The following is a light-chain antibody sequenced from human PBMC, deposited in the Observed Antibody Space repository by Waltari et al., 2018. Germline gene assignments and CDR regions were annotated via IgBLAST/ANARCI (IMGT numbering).Light chain of an antibody. Sequence: IVVTDSSGPLAVSLGDRAPTHCKANQTLLYSSNHKNYLAWYQQKPGQPPQLLIYWASARESGVPDRFSGSGSGTDFSLTISSLQAEDVAVYYCQQYYSTPPTFGQGTRLEIK. CDR1: QTLLYSSNHKNY. CDR3: QQYYSTPPT. V-gene: IGKV4-1*01. CDR2: WAS. J-gene: IGKJ5*01.